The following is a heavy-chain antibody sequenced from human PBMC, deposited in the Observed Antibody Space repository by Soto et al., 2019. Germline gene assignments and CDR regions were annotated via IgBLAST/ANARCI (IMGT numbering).Heavy chain of an antibody. Sequence: QVQLVQSGAELRKPGSSVKVSCKASGGTFSRHAISWVRQAPGQGLEWMGGIIPMFGTGNHAQKFQGRVTITADESTSTAYMELSSLRSEDTAVYYCARGWGYDSTDYYYAYWGQGTLVIVSS. J-gene: IGHJ4*02. CDR1: GGTFSRHA. D-gene: IGHD3-22*01. CDR2: IIPMFGTG. V-gene: IGHV1-69*01. CDR3: ARGWGYDSTDYYYAY.